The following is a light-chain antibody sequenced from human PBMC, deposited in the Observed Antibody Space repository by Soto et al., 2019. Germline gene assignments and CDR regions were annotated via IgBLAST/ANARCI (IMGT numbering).Light chain of an antibody. V-gene: IGKV3-20*01. CDR2: GAS. Sequence: EIVLTQSPGTLSLSPGERATLSCRASQSLDSNYLAWYQQKPGQAPRPLIYGASSRAPGIPARFSGSGSGTDFTLTISRLEPEDFAVYHCQRYGGSPGTFGQGTKVEIK. CDR1: QSLDSNY. J-gene: IGKJ1*01. CDR3: QRYGGSPGT.